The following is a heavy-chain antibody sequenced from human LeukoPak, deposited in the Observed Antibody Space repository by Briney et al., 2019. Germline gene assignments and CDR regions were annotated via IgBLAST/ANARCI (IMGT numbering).Heavy chain of an antibody. CDR2: IKADGSEK. CDR3: AREYSSGWYGY. CDR1: GFTFTDYL. D-gene: IGHD6-19*01. Sequence: PGGSLRLSCAASGFTFTDYLMTWVRQAPGKGLEWVADIKADGSEKYYVDSVKGRFTILRDNAKNSLYLQMNSLRAEDTAVYYCAREYSSGWYGYWGQGTLVTVSS. V-gene: IGHV3-7*01. J-gene: IGHJ4*02.